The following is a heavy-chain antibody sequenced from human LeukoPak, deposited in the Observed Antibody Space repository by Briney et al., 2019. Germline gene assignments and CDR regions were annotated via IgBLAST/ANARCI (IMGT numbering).Heavy chain of an antibody. Sequence: GASVKVSCKASGYTFTSYDISWVRQAPGQGLEWMGWISAYNGNTNYAQKLQGRVTMTTDTSASTAYMELSSLRSEDTAVYYCARRVVRGVIYWFDPWGQGTLVTVSS. CDR1: GYTFTSYD. J-gene: IGHJ5*02. CDR2: ISAYNGNT. V-gene: IGHV1-18*01. CDR3: ARRVVRGVIYWFDP. D-gene: IGHD3-10*01.